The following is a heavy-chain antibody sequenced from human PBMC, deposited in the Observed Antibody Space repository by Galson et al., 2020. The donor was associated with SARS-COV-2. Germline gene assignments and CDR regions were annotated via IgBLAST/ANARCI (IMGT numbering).Heavy chain of an antibody. D-gene: IGHD4-17*01. CDR2: IYHSGNT. CDR1: GDTISNYNYY. J-gene: IGHJ3*02. Sequence: TAETLSLTCTVSGDTISNYNYYWAWLRQPPGKGLVWIVTIYHSGNTYYNPSLESRLIISIDTSNNHFSLRLSSMTAADAAAYYCARNDYANYEDAYEIWGQGTMVTVSS. CDR3: ARNDYANYEDAYEI. V-gene: IGHV4-39*07.